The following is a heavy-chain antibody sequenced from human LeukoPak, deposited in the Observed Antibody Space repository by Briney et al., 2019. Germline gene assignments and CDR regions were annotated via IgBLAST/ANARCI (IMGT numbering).Heavy chain of an antibody. V-gene: IGHV3-30*02. D-gene: IGHD3-10*01. J-gene: IGHJ4*02. Sequence: GGSLRLSCAGSGFTFNFYWMSWVRQAPGKGLEWVAFIRYDGSNKYYADSVKGRFTISRDNSKNTLFLQMNSLRAEDTAVYYCAREGYYYGSGSSDFDYWGQGTLVTVSS. CDR1: GFTFNFYW. CDR3: AREGYYYGSGSSDFDY. CDR2: IRYDGSNK.